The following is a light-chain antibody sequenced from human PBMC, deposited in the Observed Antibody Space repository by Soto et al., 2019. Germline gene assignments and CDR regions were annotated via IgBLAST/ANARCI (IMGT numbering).Light chain of an antibody. CDR3: AAWDESLTGQWV. Sequence: QSVLTQPPSASGTPGQRVTISCSGSSSNIGSNTVNWYQQLPGTAPKLLIYSNTQRPSGVPDRFSGSKSGTSASLAISGLQSEDEADYYCAAWDESLTGQWVFGGGTKLTVL. CDR1: SSNIGSNT. J-gene: IGLJ3*02. V-gene: IGLV1-44*01. CDR2: SNT.